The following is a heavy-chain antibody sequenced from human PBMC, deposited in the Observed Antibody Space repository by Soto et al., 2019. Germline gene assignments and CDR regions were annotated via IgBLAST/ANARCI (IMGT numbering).Heavy chain of an antibody. CDR1: GGSVSSGSYY. Sequence: QVQLQESGPGLVKPSETLSLTCTVSGGSVSSGSYYWSWIRQPPGKGLEWIGYISYSGSTNYNPSLKSRVTISVDTSKNQFSLKLSSVTAAGTAVYYCAREPTTVTNYYYYALDVWGQGTTVTVSS. D-gene: IGHD4-17*01. V-gene: IGHV4-61*01. J-gene: IGHJ6*02. CDR2: ISYSGST. CDR3: AREPTTVTNYYYYALDV.